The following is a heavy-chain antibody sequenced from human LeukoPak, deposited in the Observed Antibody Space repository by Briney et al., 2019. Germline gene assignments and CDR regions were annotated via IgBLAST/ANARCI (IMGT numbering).Heavy chain of an antibody. CDR1: GGSVSSGSYY. CDR3: ARGIGQWLAFDY. J-gene: IGHJ4*02. D-gene: IGHD6-19*01. V-gene: IGHV4-61*01. CDR2: MYYSGST. Sequence: SETLSLTCTVSGGSVSSGSYYWSWIRQPPGKGLEWVGHMYYSGSTNSNPSLKSRVTISVGTSKNQFSLKLNSVTAADTAVYYCARGIGQWLAFDYWGQGTPVTVSS.